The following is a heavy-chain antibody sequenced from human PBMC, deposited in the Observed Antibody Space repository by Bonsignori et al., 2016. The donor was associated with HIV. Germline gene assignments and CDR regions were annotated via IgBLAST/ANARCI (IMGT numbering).Heavy chain of an antibody. D-gene: IGHD3-10*01. CDR2: IYHSGST. V-gene: IGHV4-38-2*01. J-gene: IGHJ3*02. Sequence: WIHQPPGKGLEWIGSIYHSGSTYYNPSLKSRITISVDTSKNQFSLKLSSVTAADTAVYYCARLRITMVRGVMKAFDIWGQGTMVTVSS. CDR3: ARLRITMVRGVMKAFDI.